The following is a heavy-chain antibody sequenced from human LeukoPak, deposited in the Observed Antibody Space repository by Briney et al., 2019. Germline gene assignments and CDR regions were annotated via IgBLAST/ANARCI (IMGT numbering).Heavy chain of an antibody. CDR1: GFTFSSYA. Sequence: PGGSLRLSCAASGFTFSSYAMTWVRQAPGKGLEWISAINGGAYSTSYADSVKGRFTISRDNSKNTLYLQMNSLRAEDTAVYYCARNSSGFKLGDAFDIWGQGTLVTVPS. CDR2: INGGAYST. D-gene: IGHD3-22*01. CDR3: ARNSSGFKLGDAFDI. V-gene: IGHV3-23*01. J-gene: IGHJ3*02.